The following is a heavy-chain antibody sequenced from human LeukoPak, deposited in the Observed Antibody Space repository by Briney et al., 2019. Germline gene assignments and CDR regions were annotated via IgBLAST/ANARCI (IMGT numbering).Heavy chain of an antibody. CDR1: GGTFSSYA. Sequence: SVKVSCKASGGTFSSYAISWVRQAPGQGLEWMGGIIPIFGTANYAQKFQGRVTITADESTSTAYMELSSLRSDDTAVYYCARQSWPGFNWFDPWGQGTLVTVSS. J-gene: IGHJ5*02. CDR2: IIPIFGTA. CDR3: ARQSWPGFNWFDP. V-gene: IGHV1-69*13. D-gene: IGHD1-14*01.